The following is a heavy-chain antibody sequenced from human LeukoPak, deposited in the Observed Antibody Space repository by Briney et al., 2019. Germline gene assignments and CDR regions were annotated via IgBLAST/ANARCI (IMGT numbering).Heavy chain of an antibody. V-gene: IGHV3-30*04. CDR2: ISYDGSNK. J-gene: IGHJ5*02. D-gene: IGHD3-10*01. CDR1: GFTFSSYA. CDR3: ARDGYYYAEEFDP. Sequence: GGPLRLSCAASGFTFSSYAMHWVRQAPGKGLEWVAVISYDGSNKYYADSVKGRFTISRDNSKNTLYLQMNSLRAEDTAVYYCARDGYYYAEEFDPWGQGTLVTVSS.